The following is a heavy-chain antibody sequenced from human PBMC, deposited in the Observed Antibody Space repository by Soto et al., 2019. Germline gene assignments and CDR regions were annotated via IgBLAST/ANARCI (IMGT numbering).Heavy chain of an antibody. CDR1: GGSISSSSYY. J-gene: IGHJ5*02. CDR2: IYYSGST. Sequence: PSETLSLTCTVSGGSISSSSYYWGWIRQPPGKGLEWIGSIYYSGSTYYNPSLKSRVTISVDTSKNQFSLKLSSVTAADTAVYYFASALGYSSSSGWFDPWGQGTLVTVSS. D-gene: IGHD6-6*01. CDR3: ASALGYSSSSGWFDP. V-gene: IGHV4-39*01.